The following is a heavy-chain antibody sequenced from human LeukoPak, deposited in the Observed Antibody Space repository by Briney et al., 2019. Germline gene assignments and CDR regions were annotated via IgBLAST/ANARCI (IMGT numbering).Heavy chain of an antibody. CDR2: ISSSSSYI. CDR1: GFTFSSYS. V-gene: IGHV3-21*01. Sequence: PGGSLRLSCAASGFTFSSYSMNWVRQAPGEGLEWVSSISSSSSYIYYADSVKGRFTISRDNAKNSLYLQMNSLRAEDTAVYYCASAVVPAAMTGDYWGQGTLVTVSS. CDR3: ASAVVPAAMTGDY. D-gene: IGHD2-2*01. J-gene: IGHJ4*02.